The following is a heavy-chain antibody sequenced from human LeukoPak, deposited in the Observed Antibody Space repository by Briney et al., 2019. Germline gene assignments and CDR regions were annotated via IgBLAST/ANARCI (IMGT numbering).Heavy chain of an antibody. J-gene: IGHJ4*02. CDR1: GGSISSYY. CDR3: ARSPGELRYFDWLADY. V-gene: IGHV4-59*08. D-gene: IGHD3-9*01. CDR2: IYYSGNT. Sequence: SETLSLTCTVSGGSISSYYWSWIRQPPGKGLECIGYIYYSGNTNYNPSLKSRVTISVDTSKNQFSLKLSSVTAADTAVYYCARSPGELRYFDWLADYWGQGTLVTVSS.